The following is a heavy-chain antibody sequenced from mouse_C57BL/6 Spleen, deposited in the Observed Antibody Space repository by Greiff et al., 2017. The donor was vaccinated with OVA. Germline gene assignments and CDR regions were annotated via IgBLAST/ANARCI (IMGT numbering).Heavy chain of an antibody. Sequence: QVQLQQPGAELVKPGASVKLSCKASGYTFTGYWMHWVKQRPGQGLEWIGMIHPNSGSTNYNEKFKSKATLTVDKSSSTAYMQLSSLTSEDSAVYYCARWLPYYYAMDYWGQGTSVTVSS. CDR2: IHPNSGST. J-gene: IGHJ4*01. CDR3: ARWLPYYYAMDY. CDR1: GYTFTGYW. V-gene: IGHV1-64*01. D-gene: IGHD2-2*01.